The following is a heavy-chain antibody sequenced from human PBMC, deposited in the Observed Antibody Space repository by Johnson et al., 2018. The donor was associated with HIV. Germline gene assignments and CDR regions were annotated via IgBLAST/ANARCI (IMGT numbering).Heavy chain of an antibody. CDR2: IYSGGST. V-gene: IGHV3-66*01. CDR1: GFTVSSNY. Sequence: VLLVESGGGVVQPGRSLRLSCAASGFTVSSNYMSWVRQAPGKGLEWVSVIYSGGSTYYADSVKGRFTISRDNSKNTLYLQMNSLRAEDTAVYYCARDPPGTTAGAFDIWGQGTMVTVSS. CDR3: ARDPPGTTAGAFDI. J-gene: IGHJ3*02. D-gene: IGHD1-7*01.